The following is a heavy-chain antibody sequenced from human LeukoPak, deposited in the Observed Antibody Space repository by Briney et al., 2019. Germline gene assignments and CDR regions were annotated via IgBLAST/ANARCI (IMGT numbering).Heavy chain of an antibody. CDR1: GGSFSGYY. V-gene: IGHV4-34*01. J-gene: IGHJ4*02. D-gene: IGHD3-16*01. CDR2: INHSGST. Sequence: PSETLSLTCAVYGGSFSGYYWSWIRQPPGKGLEWIGEINHSGSTNYNPSLKSRVTISVDTSKNQFSLKLSSVTAADTAVYYCARFTSGIRYYFDYWGQGTLVTVSS. CDR3: ARFTSGIRYYFDY.